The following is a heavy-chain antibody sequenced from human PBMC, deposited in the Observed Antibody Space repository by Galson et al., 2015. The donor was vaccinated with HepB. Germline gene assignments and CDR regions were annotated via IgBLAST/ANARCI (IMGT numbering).Heavy chain of an antibody. V-gene: IGHV3-21*01. CDR3: ARVRDWNYSAYYYYYGMDV. CDR1: GFTFSSYS. Sequence: SLRLSCAASGFTFSSYSMNWVRQAPGKGLEWVSSISSSSSYIYYADSVKGRFTISRDNAKNSLYLQMNSLRAEDTAVYYCARVRDWNYSAYYYYYGMDVWGQGTTVTVSS. D-gene: IGHD1-7*01. J-gene: IGHJ6*02. CDR2: ISSSSSYI.